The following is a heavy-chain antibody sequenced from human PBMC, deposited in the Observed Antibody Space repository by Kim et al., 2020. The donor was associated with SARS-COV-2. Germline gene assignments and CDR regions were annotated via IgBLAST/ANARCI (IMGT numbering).Heavy chain of an antibody. D-gene: IGHD3-10*01. CDR1: GFTFGDYT. CDR3: AKDYGSGSGSCFTS. Sequence: GGSLRLSCAASGFTFGDYTMHWVRQAPGEGLEWVSSISCNSKSIYYADSVKGRFTISRDNAKNSLYLQMNSLRPDDTALYYCAKDYGSGSGSCFTSWGQGTPVTVSS. CDR2: ISCNSKSI. J-gene: IGHJ5*02. V-gene: IGHV3-9*01.